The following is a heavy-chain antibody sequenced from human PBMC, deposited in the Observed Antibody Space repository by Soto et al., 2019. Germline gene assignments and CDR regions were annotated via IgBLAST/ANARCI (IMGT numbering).Heavy chain of an antibody. Sequence: QVQMVESGGGVVQPGRSLRLSCAASGFPFSSYGMHWVRQAPGKGLEWVAVIWYDGINKYYADSVKGRFTISRDNSKNALYRQMNSLRAEDTAVYYCATYMVAGTYGMDVWGQGTTVTVSS. D-gene: IGHD5-12*01. CDR1: GFPFSSYG. CDR3: ATYMVAGTYGMDV. J-gene: IGHJ6*02. CDR2: IWYDGINK. V-gene: IGHV3-33*01.